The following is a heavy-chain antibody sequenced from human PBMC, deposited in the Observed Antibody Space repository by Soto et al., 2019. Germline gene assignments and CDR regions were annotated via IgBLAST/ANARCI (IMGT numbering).Heavy chain of an antibody. CDR1: GNRFTSYW. V-gene: IGHV5-10-1*01. J-gene: IGHJ6*02. CDR3: GLAYYYYGMDV. CDR2: IDPIDSYT. Sequence: ESLKVSFQGSGNRFTSYWISWVRQMPGKGLELMGRIDPIDSYTNYSPSFQGHVTISADKSISTAYLQWSSLKVSDTAMYYCGLAYYYYGMDVWGQGTTVTVSS.